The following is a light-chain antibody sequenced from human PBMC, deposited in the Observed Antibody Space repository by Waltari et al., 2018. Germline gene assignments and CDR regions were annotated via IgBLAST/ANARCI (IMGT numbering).Light chain of an antibody. Sequence: QNVVTQEPSLSVSPGGTVTLTCGLTSGSVSMSYYPSWYQQTPGQSPRTLIYTTNVRSSGVPDRVSGSIVGNKAALTITGAQPEDESDYYCSLYMAQGTWVFGGGTKLTVL. V-gene: IGLV8-61*01. J-gene: IGLJ3*02. CDR1: SGSVSMSYY. CDR2: TTN. CDR3: SLYMAQGTWV.